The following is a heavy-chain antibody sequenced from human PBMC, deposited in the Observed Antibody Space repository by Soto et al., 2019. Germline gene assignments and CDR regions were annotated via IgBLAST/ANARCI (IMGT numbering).Heavy chain of an antibody. V-gene: IGHV1-18*01. Sequence: ASVKVSCKASGYTFTSYGISWVRQAPGQGLEWMGWISAYNGNTNYAQKLQGRVTMNTDTSTSTAYMELRSLRSDDTAVYYCARDYGDYFDYYYYGMDVWGQGTTVTVSS. CDR1: GYTFTSYG. CDR3: ARDYGDYFDYYYYGMDV. J-gene: IGHJ6*02. CDR2: ISAYNGNT. D-gene: IGHD4-17*01.